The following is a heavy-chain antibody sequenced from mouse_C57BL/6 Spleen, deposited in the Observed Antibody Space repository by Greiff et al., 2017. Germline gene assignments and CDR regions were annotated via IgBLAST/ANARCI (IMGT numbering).Heavy chain of an antibody. CDR2: IDPENGGT. J-gene: IGHJ3*01. D-gene: IGHD1-1*01. Sequence: VQLKQSGAVLVRPGASVTLSCKASGYTFTNYEMHWVKQTPVHGLEWIGAIDPENGGTAYNQKFKGKAILTADKSSSTAYMGLRSLTTEDSAVYYCSNLVTTLVARFDYWGQGTVVTVSA. CDR3: SNLVTTLVARFDY. V-gene: IGHV1-15*01. CDR1: GYTFTNYE.